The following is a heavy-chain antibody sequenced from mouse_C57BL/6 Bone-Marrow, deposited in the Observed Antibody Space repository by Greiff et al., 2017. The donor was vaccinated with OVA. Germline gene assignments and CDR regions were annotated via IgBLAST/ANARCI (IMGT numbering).Heavy chain of an antibody. J-gene: IGHJ3*01. CDR3: YDGSGAY. CDR1: GYTFTSYG. Sequence: VKLVESGAELARPGASVKLSCKASGYTFTSYGISWVKQRTGQGLEWIGEIYPRSGNTYYNEKFKGKATLTADKSSSTAYMELRSLTSEDSAVYFCYDGSGAYWGQGTLVTVSA. V-gene: IGHV1-81*01. D-gene: IGHD1-1*01. CDR2: IYPRSGNT.